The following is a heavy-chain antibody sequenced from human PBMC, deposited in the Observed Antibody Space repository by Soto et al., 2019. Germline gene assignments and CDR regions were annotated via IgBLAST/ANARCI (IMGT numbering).Heavy chain of an antibody. D-gene: IGHD6-13*01. J-gene: IGHJ4*02. Sequence: SETLSLTCAVYGGSFSGYYWSWIRQPPGKGLEWIGEINHSGSTNYNPSLKSRVTISVDTSKNQFSLKLSSVTAADTAVYYCARAPRGAAGRSVFFDCWGQGTLVTVSS. CDR1: GGSFSGYY. CDR2: INHSGST. CDR3: ARAPRGAAGRSVFFDC. V-gene: IGHV4-34*01.